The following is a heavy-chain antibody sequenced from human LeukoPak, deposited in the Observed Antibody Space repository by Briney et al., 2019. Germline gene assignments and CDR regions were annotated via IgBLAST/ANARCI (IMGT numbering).Heavy chain of an antibody. CDR3: ARDKVIRFRRRSSPRGGNDAFDI. CDR1: GGSFSGYY. J-gene: IGHJ3*02. V-gene: IGHV4-34*01. D-gene: IGHD3-22*01. Sequence: PSETLSLTCAVYGGSFSGYYWSWIRQPPGKGLEWIGEINHSGSTNYNPSLKSRVTISVDTSKNQFSLKLSSVTAADTAVYYCARDKVIRFRRRSSPRGGNDAFDIWGQGTMVTVSS. CDR2: INHSGST.